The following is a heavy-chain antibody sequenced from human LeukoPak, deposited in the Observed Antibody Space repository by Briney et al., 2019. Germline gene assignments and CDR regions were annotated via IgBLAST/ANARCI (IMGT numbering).Heavy chain of an antibody. J-gene: IGHJ4*02. CDR1: GFTFSTYS. V-gene: IGHV3-21*01. Sequence: GGSLRLSCAASGFTFSTYSMNWVRQAPGKGLEWVSSISSSSSYIYYADSVKGRFTISRDNAKNSLCLQMNSLRAEDTAVYYCARAAPSTHHFDYWGQGTLVTVSS. CDR2: ISSSSSYI. CDR3: ARAAPSTHHFDY.